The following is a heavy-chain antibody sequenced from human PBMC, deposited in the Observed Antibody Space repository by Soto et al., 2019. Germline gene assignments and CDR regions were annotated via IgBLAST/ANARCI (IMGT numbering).Heavy chain of an antibody. V-gene: IGHV3-23*01. D-gene: IGHD4-17*01. CDR3: AKAPRLRPLDY. CDR2: ISGSGGST. J-gene: IGHJ4*02. CDR1: GFTFSSYS. Sequence: GGSLSLSCAASGFTFSSYSMSWVRQAPGKGLEWVSAISGSGGSTYYADSVKGRFTISRDNSKNTLYLQMNSLRAEDTAVYYCAKAPRLRPLDYWGQGTLVTVSS.